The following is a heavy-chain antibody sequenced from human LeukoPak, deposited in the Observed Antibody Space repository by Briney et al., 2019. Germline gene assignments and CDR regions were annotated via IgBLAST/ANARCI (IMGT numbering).Heavy chain of an antibody. Sequence: GESLKISCKGSGYWFTSYWISWVRQMPGKGLEWMGRIDPSDSYTNYSPSFQGHVTISADKSISTAYLQWSSLKASDTAMYYCARRALPPASCGGDCFDAFDIWGQGTMVTVSS. CDR3: ARRALPPASCGGDCFDAFDI. D-gene: IGHD2-21*02. V-gene: IGHV5-10-1*01. CDR2: IDPSDSYT. CDR1: GYWFTSYW. J-gene: IGHJ3*02.